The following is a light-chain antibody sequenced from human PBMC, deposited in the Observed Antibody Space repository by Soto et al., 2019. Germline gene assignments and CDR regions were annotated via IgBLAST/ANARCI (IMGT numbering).Light chain of an antibody. CDR3: QQANSFPIT. CDR1: QDISSW. J-gene: IGKJ5*01. V-gene: IGKV1-12*01. CDR2: ATS. Sequence: DILMTQSPSSVSASVGDRVTIACRASQDISSWLAWYQQTPGRVTKLLIYATSKLQPGVPTRFSGSRSGTNFTHTISSLHPADFATYYCQQANSFPITFGQGTRLEI.